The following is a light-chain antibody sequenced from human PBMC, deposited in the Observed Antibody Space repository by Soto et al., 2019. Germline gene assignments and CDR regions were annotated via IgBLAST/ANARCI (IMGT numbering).Light chain of an antibody. CDR1: QSISSEY. J-gene: IGKJ5*01. CDR3: QQYATPHLP. V-gene: IGKV3-20*01. CDR2: GAS. Sequence: EIVLTQSPGTLSLSPGERATLSCRASQSISSEYLAWYQQRPDQAPRLLIYGASSRATGIPDRFSGSGSGTDFTLTISLLEPKDFAEDNSQQYATPHLPCAQGTRLEIK.